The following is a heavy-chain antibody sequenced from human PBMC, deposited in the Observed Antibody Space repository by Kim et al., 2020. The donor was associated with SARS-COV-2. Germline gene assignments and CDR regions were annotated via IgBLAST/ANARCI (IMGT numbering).Heavy chain of an antibody. CDR2: INSPSSHI. J-gene: IGHJ6*02. Sequence: GGSLRLSCAASGFTFSDYDMNWVRQAPGKGPEWISYINSPSSHIYYADSVRGRFTISRDNAKNSLYLQMDSLRAEDTAIFYCARDNHKTARAGGMDVWGQGTTVTVSS. CDR3: ARDNHKTARAGGMDV. V-gene: IGHV3-21*04. CDR1: GFTFSDYD. D-gene: IGHD5-18*01.